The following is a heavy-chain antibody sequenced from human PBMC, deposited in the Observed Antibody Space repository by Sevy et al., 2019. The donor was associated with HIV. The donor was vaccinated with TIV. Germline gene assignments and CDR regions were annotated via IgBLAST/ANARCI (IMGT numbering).Heavy chain of an antibody. CDR2: INTLSGGT. J-gene: IGHJ4*02. CDR1: GYTFTGYY. Sequence: ASVKVSCKASGYTFTGYYMHWVRQNPGQGLEWVGRINTLSGGTNYAQKFQGRATMTRDTSISTAYMEVTRLRSDDTAVFYCARGFSGYDLFPSGFDYWGQGTLITVSS. CDR3: ARGFSGYDLFPSGFDY. V-gene: IGHV1-2*06. D-gene: IGHD5-12*01.